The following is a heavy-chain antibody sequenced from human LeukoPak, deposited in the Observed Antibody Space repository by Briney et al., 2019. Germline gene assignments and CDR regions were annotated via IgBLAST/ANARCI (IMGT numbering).Heavy chain of an antibody. Sequence: ASVKVSCKASGYTFTSYGISWVRQAPGQGLEWMGWISAYNGNTNYAQKLQGRVTMTTDTSTSTAYMELRSLRSDDTAVYYCATFRGDGSPVGVDVGGKGTTVTVSS. V-gene: IGHV1-18*01. J-gene: IGHJ6*04. D-gene: IGHD3-10*01. CDR2: ISAYNGNT. CDR3: ATFRGDGSPVGVDV. CDR1: GYTFTSYG.